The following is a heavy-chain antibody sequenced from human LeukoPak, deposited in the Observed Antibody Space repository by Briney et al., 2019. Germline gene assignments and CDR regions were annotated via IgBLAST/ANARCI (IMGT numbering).Heavy chain of an antibody. CDR1: GYSISSGYY. J-gene: IGHJ4*02. D-gene: IGHD5-12*01. Sequence: SETLSLTCTVSGYSISSGYYWGWIRQPPGKGLEWIGEINHSGSTNYNPSLKRRVTLLVDTSKNQFSLKLTSVTAADTAVYYCARARGTVAIDYWGQGTLVTVSS. V-gene: IGHV4-38-2*02. CDR3: ARARGTVAIDY. CDR2: INHSGST.